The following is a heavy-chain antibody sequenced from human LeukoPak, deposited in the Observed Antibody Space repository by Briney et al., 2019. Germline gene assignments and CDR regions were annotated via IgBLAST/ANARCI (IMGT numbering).Heavy chain of an antibody. CDR1: GFTFSSYA. CDR2: ISGSGGST. CDR3: AKDLGSKGSGSYNWFDP. Sequence: GGSLRLSCAASGFTFSSYAMSWVRQAPGKGLEWVSAISGSGGSTYYADSVKGRFTISRDNSKNTLYLQMNSLRAEDTAVYYCAKDLGSKGSGSYNWFDPWGQGTLVTVSS. V-gene: IGHV3-23*01. D-gene: IGHD3-10*01. J-gene: IGHJ5*02.